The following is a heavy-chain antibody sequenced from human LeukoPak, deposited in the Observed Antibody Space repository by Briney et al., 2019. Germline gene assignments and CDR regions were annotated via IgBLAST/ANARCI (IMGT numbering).Heavy chain of an antibody. CDR3: ARSPYDYDSSNYWPLGY. Sequence: ASVKVSCKTSGYIFTSYGISWVRQAPGQGLEWMGWISSYNGNIKYAQNLQGRVTMITDTSTSTAYMELRSLRSDDTAVYYCARSPYDYDSSNYWPLGYWGQGTLVTVSS. CDR1: GYIFTSYG. D-gene: IGHD3-22*01. V-gene: IGHV1-18*01. CDR2: ISSYNGNI. J-gene: IGHJ4*02.